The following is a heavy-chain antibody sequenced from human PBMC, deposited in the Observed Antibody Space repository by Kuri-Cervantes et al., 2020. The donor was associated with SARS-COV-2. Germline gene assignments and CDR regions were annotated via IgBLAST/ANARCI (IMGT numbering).Heavy chain of an antibody. D-gene: IGHD3-10*01. CDR1: GGTFSSYT. CDR2: IIPILGIT. J-gene: IGHJ4*02. Sequence: SVKVSCKASGGTFSSYTITWVRQAPGQGLEWMGRIIPILGITNYAQKLQCRVTITADKSTSTAYMELSSLRSEDTAVYYCARGLGVIISALDYWGQGTLVTVSS. CDR3: ARGLGVIISALDY. V-gene: IGHV1-69*02.